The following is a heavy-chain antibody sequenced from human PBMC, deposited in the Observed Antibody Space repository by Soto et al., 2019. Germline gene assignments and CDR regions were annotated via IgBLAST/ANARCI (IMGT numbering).Heavy chain of an antibody. CDR3: SSGSPCCHPRLSWLDP. D-gene: IGHD2-15*01. V-gene: IGHV3-21*01. Sequence: LRLSCAASGFTFSSNSMNWVRQAPGTGLEWVSSISSSSSYIYYADSVKGRFTISRDNAKNSLYLQMNSLRAGDTAVYYCSSGSPCCHPRLSWLDPWCQETLVTVSS. J-gene: IGHJ5*02. CDR2: ISSSSSYI. CDR1: GFTFSSNS.